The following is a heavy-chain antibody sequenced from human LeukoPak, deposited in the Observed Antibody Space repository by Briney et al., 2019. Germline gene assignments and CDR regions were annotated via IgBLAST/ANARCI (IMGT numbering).Heavy chain of an antibody. CDR3: ARSSSGLSGYFDY. V-gene: IGHV3-33*01. D-gene: IGHD6-19*01. J-gene: IGHJ4*02. Sequence: GGPLRLSCAASGFTFSSYGKLWVRQAPGKGLEWVAVIWYDGSNKYYADSVKGRFTISRDNSKNTLYLQMNSLRAEDTAVYYCARSSSGLSGYFDYWGQGTLVTVSS. CDR1: GFTFSSYG. CDR2: IWYDGSNK.